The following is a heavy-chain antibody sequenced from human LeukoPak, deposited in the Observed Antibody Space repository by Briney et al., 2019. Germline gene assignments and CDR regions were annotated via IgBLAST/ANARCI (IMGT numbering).Heavy chain of an antibody. Sequence: ASVNVSCKASGYTFTNYYMHWVRQAPGQGLEWMGIINPSGGSTSCAQKFQGRVTMTRDTSTSTVYMELSSLRSEDTAVYYCALAARFYYYGMDVWGQGTTVTVSS. V-gene: IGHV1-46*01. CDR1: GYTFTNYY. CDR2: INPSGGST. J-gene: IGHJ6*02. D-gene: IGHD6-6*01. CDR3: ALAARFYYYGMDV.